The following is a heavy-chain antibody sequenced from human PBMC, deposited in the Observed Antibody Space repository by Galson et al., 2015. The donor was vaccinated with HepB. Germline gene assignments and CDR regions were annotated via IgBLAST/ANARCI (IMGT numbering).Heavy chain of an antibody. D-gene: IGHD2-2*02. CDR1: GGTFSSYA. Sequence: SVKVSCKASGGTFSSYAISWVRQAPGQGLEWMGGIIPIFGTANYAQKFQGRVTITADESTSTAYMELSSLRSEDTAVYYCARDTDIVVVPAAIGGYGMDVWGQGTTVTVSS. CDR3: ARDTDIVVVPAAIGGYGMDV. V-gene: IGHV1-69*13. CDR2: IIPIFGTA. J-gene: IGHJ6*02.